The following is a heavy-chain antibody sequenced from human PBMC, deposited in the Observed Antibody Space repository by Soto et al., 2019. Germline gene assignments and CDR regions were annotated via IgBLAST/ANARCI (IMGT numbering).Heavy chain of an antibody. V-gene: IGHV3-7*04. D-gene: IGHD3-16*01. CDR2: VKEDGSDK. CDR3: ARGGGNFDQ. CDR1: GFTLSNYW. Sequence: EVQLVESGGGLVQPGGSLRLTCAASGFTLSNYWMSWVRQAPGKGLEWVANVKEDGSDKYYVDSMKGRFTISRDNAKNSRYLQMNSLRAEDTAVYYCARGGGNFDQWGQGTLVTVSS. J-gene: IGHJ4*02.